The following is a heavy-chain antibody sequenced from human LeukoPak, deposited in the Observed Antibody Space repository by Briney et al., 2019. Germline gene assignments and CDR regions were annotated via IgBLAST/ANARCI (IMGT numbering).Heavy chain of an antibody. V-gene: IGHV1-18*01. D-gene: IGHD3-9*01. J-gene: IGHJ4*02. CDR3: ARGRYFDWLTYFDY. Sequence: ASVKVSCKASGYTFTSYGISWVRQAPGQGLEWMGWISAYNGNTNYAQKLQGRVTITRDTSASTAYMELSSLRSEDTAVYYCARGRYFDWLTYFDYWGQGTLVTVSS. CDR1: GYTFTSYG. CDR2: ISAYNGNT.